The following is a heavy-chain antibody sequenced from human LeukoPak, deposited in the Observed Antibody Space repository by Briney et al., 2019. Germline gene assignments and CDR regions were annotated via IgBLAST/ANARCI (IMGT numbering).Heavy chain of an antibody. D-gene: IGHD4-17*01. J-gene: IGHJ4*02. CDR1: GFSVRVNH. Sequence: GGSLTLSCEVSGFSVRVNHMAWVRLGLGKGLEWVAVILPGGVTHYTDSLRDRFSISTDKSKNVLYLQMDTLRAEDTALYYCVRERDYDTYFDYWGRGTLVTVSS. CDR2: ILPGGVT. V-gene: IGHV3-53*01. CDR3: VRERDYDTYFDY.